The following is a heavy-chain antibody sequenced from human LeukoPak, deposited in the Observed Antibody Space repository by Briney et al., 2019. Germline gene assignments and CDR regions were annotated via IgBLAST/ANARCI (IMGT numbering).Heavy chain of an antibody. Sequence: SQTLSLTCAISGDSVSSNRAAWKWIRQLTSRGLEWLGRTYYRSKWWHDFAVSVKSRITLSPDTSRNQFSLQLNSVTPEDTAVYYCARDGGRGLDFWGQGTLVTVSS. J-gene: IGHJ4*02. V-gene: IGHV6-1*01. CDR3: ARDGGRGLDF. CDR2: TYYRSKWWH. CDR1: GDSVSSNRAA.